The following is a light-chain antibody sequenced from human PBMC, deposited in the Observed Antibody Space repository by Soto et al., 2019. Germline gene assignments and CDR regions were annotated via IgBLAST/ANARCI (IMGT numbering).Light chain of an antibody. CDR3: QKSTNWPKIT. V-gene: IGKV3-15*01. J-gene: IGKJ5*01. Sequence: EIVITQSPATPSVSPGERATLSCRASQSVSSNLAWYQQEPGQAPRLLIYGAYTRATGIPARFSGSGSGTEFTLTIRRLKSEDFAVYYCQKSTNWPKITFGTGKRREIK. CDR2: GAY. CDR1: QSVSSN.